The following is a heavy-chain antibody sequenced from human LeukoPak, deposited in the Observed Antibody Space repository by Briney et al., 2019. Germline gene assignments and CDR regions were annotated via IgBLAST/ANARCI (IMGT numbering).Heavy chain of an antibody. CDR1: GYTFTSYA. V-gene: IGHV1-3*01. CDR3: ARAGQLLIDY. Sequence: ASVKVSCKASGYTFTSYAMHWVRQAPGQRLEWTGWTNAGNGNTKYSQKFQGRVTITRDTSASTAYMELSSLRSEDTAVYYCARAGQLLIDYWGQGTLVTVSS. D-gene: IGHD2-2*01. CDR2: TNAGNGNT. J-gene: IGHJ4*02.